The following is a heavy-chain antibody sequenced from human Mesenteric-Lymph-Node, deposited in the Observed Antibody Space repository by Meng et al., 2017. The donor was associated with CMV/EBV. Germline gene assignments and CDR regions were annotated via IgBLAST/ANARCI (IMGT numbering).Heavy chain of an antibody. CDR1: GDSFGRKH. D-gene: IGHD3-16*01. CDR2: IIPMLDTA. V-gene: IGHV1-69*08. Sequence: SCRAFGDSFGRKHISYVRQAPGQGLGWLGRIIPMLDTANYAQKFQGRVTMTAEKTTSTAYMELSSLRSEDTAVYYCARDGGGHWFDPWGQGTLVTVSS. CDR3: ARDGGGHWFDP. J-gene: IGHJ5*02.